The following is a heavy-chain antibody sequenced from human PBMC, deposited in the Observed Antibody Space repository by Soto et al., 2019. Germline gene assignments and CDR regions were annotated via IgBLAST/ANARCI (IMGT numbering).Heavy chain of an antibody. D-gene: IGHD1-7*01. J-gene: IGHJ4*02. CDR2: IYTSGST. V-gene: IGHV4-4*07. CDR3: ARMELSVTRYYFDY. Sequence: SETLCLTCTVAGGSISSYDGSWIRQPAGKGLEWIGRIYTSGSTNYNPSLKSRVTMSVDTSKNQFSLKLSSVTAADTAVYYCARMELSVTRYYFDYWGQGTLVTVSS. CDR1: GGSISSYD.